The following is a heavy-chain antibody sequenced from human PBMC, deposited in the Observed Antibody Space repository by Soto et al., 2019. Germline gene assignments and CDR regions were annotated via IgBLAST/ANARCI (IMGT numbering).Heavy chain of an antibody. CDR1: GHTFTTYY. Sequence: GASVKPSCKESGHTFTTYYMHWVRQAPRQGLEWMGIINPSGGSTRYAQKFQGRVTMTRDTSTSTVYMELSSLKSEDTAVYYCARGLIYDSSGYYFDYWGQGTLVTVSS. CDR3: ARGLIYDSSGYYFDY. CDR2: INPSGGST. V-gene: IGHV1-46*01. D-gene: IGHD3-22*01. J-gene: IGHJ4*02.